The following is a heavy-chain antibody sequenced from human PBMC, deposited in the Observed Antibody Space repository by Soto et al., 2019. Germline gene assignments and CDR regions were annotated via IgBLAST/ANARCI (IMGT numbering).Heavy chain of an antibody. CDR3: IRGAYGDRHDY. D-gene: IGHD4-17*01. V-gene: IGHV1-18*01. Sequence: QVQVVQSGAEVKKPGASVKVSCKASGYIFTTYGITWVRQAPGQGLQWMGCINTHNGNTNYAQKYQDRVNMSTDKSTSTAYMEVTSLRSDDTAVYYCIRGAYGDRHDYWGQGTLVTVSS. CDR2: INTHNGNT. CDR1: GYIFTTYG. J-gene: IGHJ4*02.